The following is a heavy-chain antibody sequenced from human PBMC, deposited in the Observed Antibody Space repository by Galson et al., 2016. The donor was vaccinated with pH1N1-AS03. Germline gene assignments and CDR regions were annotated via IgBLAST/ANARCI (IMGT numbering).Heavy chain of an antibody. V-gene: IGHV3-53*01. CDR1: GFTVSSNY. CDR2: IYSAGST. Sequence: SLRLSCAASGFTVSSNYMSWVRQAPGKGLDWVSVIYSAGSTYYADSVKGRCSISRDNSKNTLHLQMHSLRAEDTAVYYFARDHGRYSLLNWGQGTLVPVSS. CDR3: ARDHGRYSLLN. D-gene: IGHD3-9*01. J-gene: IGHJ4*02.